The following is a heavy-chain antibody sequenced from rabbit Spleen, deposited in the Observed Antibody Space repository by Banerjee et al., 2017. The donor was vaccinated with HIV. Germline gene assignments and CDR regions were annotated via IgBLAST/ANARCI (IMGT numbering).Heavy chain of an antibody. V-gene: IGHV1S45*01. CDR2: DAGGSSGST. Sequence: QQQLEESGGDLVKPEGSLTLTCTASGFSFSSDYDMCWVRQAPGKGLEWIACDAGGSSGSTYYASWAKGRFTISKTSSTTVTLQMTSLTAADTATYFCASAYSDVYFNLWGQGTLVTVS. CDR1: GFSFSSDYD. J-gene: IGHJ4*01. CDR3: ASAYSDVYFNL. D-gene: IGHD6-1*01.